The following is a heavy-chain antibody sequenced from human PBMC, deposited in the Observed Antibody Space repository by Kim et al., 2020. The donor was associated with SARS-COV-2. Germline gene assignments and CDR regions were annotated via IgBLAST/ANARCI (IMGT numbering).Heavy chain of an antibody. Sequence: ASVKVSCKASGYTFTSYGISWVRQAPGQGLEWMGWISAYNGNTNYAQKLQGRVTMTTDTSTSTAYMELRSLRSDDTAVYYCARTRKPSSSWYFSSHRPNFDYWGQGTLVTVSS. J-gene: IGHJ4*02. CDR3: ARTRKPSSSWYFSSHRPNFDY. CDR2: ISAYNGNT. V-gene: IGHV1-18*01. CDR1: GYTFTSYG. D-gene: IGHD6-13*01.